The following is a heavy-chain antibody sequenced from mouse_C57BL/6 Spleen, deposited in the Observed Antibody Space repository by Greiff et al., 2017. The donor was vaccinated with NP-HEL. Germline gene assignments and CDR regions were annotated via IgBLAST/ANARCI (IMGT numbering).Heavy chain of an antibody. J-gene: IGHJ4*01. CDR2: IDPSDSYT. CDR1: GYTFTSYW. CDR3: ARRWLLRSYAMDY. Sequence: VKLQQPGAELVRPGTSVKLSCKASGYTFTSYWMHWVKQRPGQGLEWIGVIDPSDSYTNYNQKFKGKATLTVDTSSSTAYMQLSSLTSEDSAVYYCARRWLLRSYAMDYWGQGTSVTVSS. V-gene: IGHV1-59*01. D-gene: IGHD2-3*01.